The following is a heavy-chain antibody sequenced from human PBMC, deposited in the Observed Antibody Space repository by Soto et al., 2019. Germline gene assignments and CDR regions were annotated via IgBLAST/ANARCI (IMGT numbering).Heavy chain of an antibody. V-gene: IGHV3-30-3*01. CDR1: GFTFSSYA. CDR2: ISYDGSNK. CDR3: ARASYYDSSGYYLGSDAFDI. D-gene: IGHD3-22*01. Sequence: SLRLSCAASGFTFSSYAMHWVRQAPGKGLEWVAVISYDGSNKYYADSVKGRFTISRDNSKNTLYLQMNSLRAEDTAVYYCARASYYDSSGYYLGSDAFDIWGQGTMVTVSS. J-gene: IGHJ3*02.